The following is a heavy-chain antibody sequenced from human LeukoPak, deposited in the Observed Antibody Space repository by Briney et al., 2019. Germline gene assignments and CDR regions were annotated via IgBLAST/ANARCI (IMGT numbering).Heavy chain of an antibody. V-gene: IGHV3-11*04. CDR3: AREASGYYHVFDS. J-gene: IGHJ4*02. D-gene: IGHD3-3*01. Sequence: PGGSLRLSCEASGFSLSTYFMSWIRQAPGKGLEWVSYITNSGRSTKYADAVKGRFTISRDNAKQSVYLEMTDLGAEDTAVYYCAREASGYYHVFDSWGQGTLVTVSS. CDR1: GFSLSTYF. CDR2: ITNSGRST.